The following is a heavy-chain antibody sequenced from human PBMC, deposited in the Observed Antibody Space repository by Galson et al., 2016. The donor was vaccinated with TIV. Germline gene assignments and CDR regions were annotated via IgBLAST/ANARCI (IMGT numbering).Heavy chain of an antibody. D-gene: IGHD2/OR15-2a*01. Sequence: SLRLSCAASGFTFSSYTMNWVRQAPGKAPEWVAVISYDGTNPYYADSMKGRFTISTDNAKNTLYLQMNSLRAEDTAIYYCARDSFEEYCRDITCPFAYWGQRTLVTVSS. J-gene: IGHJ4*02. CDR1: GFTFSSYT. CDR2: ISYDGTNP. V-gene: IGHV3-30-3*01. CDR3: ARDSFEEYCRDITCPFAY.